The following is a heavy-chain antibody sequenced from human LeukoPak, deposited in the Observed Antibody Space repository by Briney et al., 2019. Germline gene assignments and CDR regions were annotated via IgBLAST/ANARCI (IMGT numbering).Heavy chain of an antibody. J-gene: IGHJ3*02. Sequence: GASVTVSCTASGGTFSSYAISWVRQAPGQGLEWMGGIIPIFGTANYAQKFQGRVTITADESTSTAYMELSSLRSEDTAVYYCASTFGGWSRHDAFDIWGQGTMVTVSS. V-gene: IGHV1-69*13. CDR2: IIPIFGTA. CDR3: ASTFGGWSRHDAFDI. D-gene: IGHD6-19*01. CDR1: GGTFSSYA.